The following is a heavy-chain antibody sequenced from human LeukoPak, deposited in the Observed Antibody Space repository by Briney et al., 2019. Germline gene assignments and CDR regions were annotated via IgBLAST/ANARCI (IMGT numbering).Heavy chain of an antibody. CDR1: GFTFSHYA. CDR2: ISYSGNNY. V-gene: IGHV3-30*03. J-gene: IGHJ4*02. CDR3: ARGWEGYFDY. Sequence: GGSLRLSCAASGFTFSHYAMHWVRQAPGEGLQWVAFISYSGNNYYYADSVKGRFTISRDNAKNTLYLQMNSLRAEDTAVYYCARGWEGYFDYWGQGTLVTVSS. D-gene: IGHD1-26*01.